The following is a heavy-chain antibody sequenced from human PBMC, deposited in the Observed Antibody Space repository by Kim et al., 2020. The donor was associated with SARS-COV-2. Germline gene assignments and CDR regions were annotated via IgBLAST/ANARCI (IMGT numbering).Heavy chain of an antibody. V-gene: IGHV1-2*02. D-gene: IGHD2-8*01. Sequence: DSVKVSCKASGYTFTGYYMHWVRQAPGQGLEWMGWINPNSGGTNYAQKFQGRVTMTRDTSISTAYMELSRLRSDDTAVYYCARQSPHSLLMVYYYGMDVWGQGTTVTVSS. CDR2: INPNSGGT. CDR1: GYTFTGYY. CDR3: ARQSPHSLLMVYYYGMDV. J-gene: IGHJ6*02.